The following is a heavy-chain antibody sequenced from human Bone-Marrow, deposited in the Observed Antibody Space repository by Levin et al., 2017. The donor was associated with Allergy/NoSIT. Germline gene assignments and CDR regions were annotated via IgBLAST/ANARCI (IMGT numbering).Heavy chain of an antibody. CDR3: ARNPGAVPTTS. D-gene: IGHD2-2*01. CDR1: GFTVNNNY. CDR2: IYSDGTT. J-gene: IGHJ3*01. Sequence: PGESLKISCAASGFTVNNNYMIWVRQAPGKGLEWVSQIYSDGTTHFADSVKGRFAISRDSSKNTMYLQMNSLRPEDTAMYYCARNPGAVPTTSWGRGTMVTVSS. V-gene: IGHV3-53*01.